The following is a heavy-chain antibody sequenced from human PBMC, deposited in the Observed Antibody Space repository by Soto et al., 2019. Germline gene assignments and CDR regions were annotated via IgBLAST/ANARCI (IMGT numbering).Heavy chain of an antibody. D-gene: IGHD3-22*01. CDR2: IYYSGST. V-gene: IGHV4-30-4*01. Sequence: QVQLQESGPGLVKPSQTLSLTCTVSGGSISSADYYWSWIRQPPGKGLEWIGYIYYSGSTYYNPSLRSRLTISLDTSKNQFSLNLSSVTAADTAVYYCARDRYFVSSGYDPWGQGTLVTVSS. CDR1: GGSISSADYY. CDR3: ARDRYFVSSGYDP. J-gene: IGHJ5*02.